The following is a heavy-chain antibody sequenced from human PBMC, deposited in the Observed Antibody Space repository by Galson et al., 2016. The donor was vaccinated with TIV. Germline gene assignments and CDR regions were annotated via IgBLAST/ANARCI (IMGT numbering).Heavy chain of an antibody. J-gene: IGHJ4*02. Sequence: SVKVSCKASGYTFIGYYIHWVRQAPGQGLEWVGRINPNSGAANYAQNFQGRVTMTSDTSISTASLELSRLRSDDTAVYYCAQAYYYDSSAYYVASWGQGTLVTVSS. D-gene: IGHD3-22*01. CDR1: GYTFIGYY. V-gene: IGHV1-2*06. CDR3: AQAYYYDSSAYYVAS. CDR2: INPNSGAA.